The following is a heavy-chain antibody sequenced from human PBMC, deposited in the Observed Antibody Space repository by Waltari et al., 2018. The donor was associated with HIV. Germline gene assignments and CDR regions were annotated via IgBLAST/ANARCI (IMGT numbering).Heavy chain of an antibody. J-gene: IGHJ6*02. CDR3: ARGPPNDLWPPQTRHMDV. D-gene: IGHD3-3*01. V-gene: IGHV1-8*01. CDR2: MNPESGNT. CDR1: GYTFTGYD. Sequence: QVQLVQSGTEWKKPGASVKVSCKASGYTFTGYDMNWVRKANGKGLEWMGWMNPESGNTAYAHKFQGRVTMTRNTSIRTAYMELTSLRSEDTAVYYCARGPPNDLWPPQTRHMDVWGQGTTVTVSS.